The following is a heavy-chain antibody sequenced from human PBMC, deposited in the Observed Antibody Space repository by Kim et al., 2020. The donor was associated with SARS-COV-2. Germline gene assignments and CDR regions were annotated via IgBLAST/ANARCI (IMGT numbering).Heavy chain of an antibody. CDR3: ATPVSNGYYRF. Sequence: GGSLRLSCVASGFSFSDYWMSWVRQAPGKGPEWVANINRGRNEKHYVDSVKGRFTISRDNTKNTLYLQMNSLRAEDTALYYCATPVSNGYYRFWGQGTLVTVSS. D-gene: IGHD1-26*01. V-gene: IGHV3-7*01. J-gene: IGHJ4*02. CDR1: GFSFSDYW. CDR2: INRGRNEK.